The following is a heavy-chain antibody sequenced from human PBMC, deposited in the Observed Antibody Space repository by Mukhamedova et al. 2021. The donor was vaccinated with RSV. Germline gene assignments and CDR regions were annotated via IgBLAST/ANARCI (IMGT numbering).Heavy chain of an antibody. J-gene: IGHJ4*02. V-gene: IGHV4-59*01. D-gene: IGHD6-19*01. CDR3: ARSRGGYYFYY. Sequence: GLEWIGYIYYSGSTNYNPSLKSRVTISVDTSKNQFSLKLSSVTAADTAVYYCARSRGGYYFYYWGQGTLVTVSS. CDR2: IYYSGST.